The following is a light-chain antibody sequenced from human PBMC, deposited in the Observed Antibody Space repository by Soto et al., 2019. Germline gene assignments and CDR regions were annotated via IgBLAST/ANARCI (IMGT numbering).Light chain of an antibody. CDR1: QSVSSY. Sequence: EIVLTHSPSTLSLSAGERATLSWGASQSVSSYLAWYQQKPGQAPRLLIYDASNRATGIPARFSGSGSGTDFTLTINRLDPEDFAVYYCQHNGTSSWSFGQGTKVDI. CDR3: QHNGTSSWS. J-gene: IGKJ1*01. CDR2: DAS. V-gene: IGKV3-11*01.